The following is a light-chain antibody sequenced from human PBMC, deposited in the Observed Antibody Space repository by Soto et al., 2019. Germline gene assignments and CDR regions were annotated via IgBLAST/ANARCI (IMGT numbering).Light chain of an antibody. Sequence: EIVLTQSPGTLSLSPGERATLSCRASQSVSSNYLAWYQQKPGQAPRLLIYDASSRATGIPDRFSGSGSGTDFTLTISRLEPEDFAVYYCQKYGGSCTFRQGTKVDIK. CDR3: QKYGGSCT. J-gene: IGKJ1*01. CDR2: DAS. CDR1: QSVSSNY. V-gene: IGKV3-20*01.